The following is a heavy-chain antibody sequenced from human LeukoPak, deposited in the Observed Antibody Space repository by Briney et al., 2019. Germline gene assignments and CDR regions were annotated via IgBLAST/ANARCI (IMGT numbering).Heavy chain of an antibody. CDR3: ARISGYYYFDY. V-gene: IGHV3-66*01. CDR2: IYSGGST. J-gene: IGHJ4*02. D-gene: IGHD3-22*01. Sequence: GGSLRLSCAASGFTVSSNYLSWVRQAPGKGLEWVSVIYSGGSTYNADSVKGRSTISRDNSKNTLYLQMNSLRAEDTAVYYCARISGYYYFDYWGQGTLVTVSS. CDR1: GFTVSSNY.